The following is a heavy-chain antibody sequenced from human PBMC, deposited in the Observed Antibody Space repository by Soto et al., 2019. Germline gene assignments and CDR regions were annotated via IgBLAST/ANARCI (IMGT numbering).Heavy chain of an antibody. Sequence: QVQLVESGGGVVQPGRSLRLSCAASGFTFSSYGMHWVRQAPGKGLEWVAVIWYDGSNKYYADSVKGRFTISRDNSKNTLYLQMNSLRAEDTAVYYCAREGLGEQWLVLGQYLGQGTLVTVSS. CDR2: IWYDGSNK. D-gene: IGHD6-19*01. J-gene: IGHJ4*02. CDR1: GFTFSSYG. CDR3: AREGLGEQWLVLGQY. V-gene: IGHV3-33*01.